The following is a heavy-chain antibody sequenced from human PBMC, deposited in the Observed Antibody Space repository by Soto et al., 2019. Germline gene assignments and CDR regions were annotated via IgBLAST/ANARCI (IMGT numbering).Heavy chain of an antibody. V-gene: IGHV1-2*04. CDR3: ARGTIFGGDYYYYGMDV. Sequence: GASVKVSCEASGYTFTGYYMHWVRQAPGQGLEWMGWINPNSGGTNYAQKFQGWVTMTRDTSISTAYMELSRLRSDDTAVYYCARGTIFGGDYYYYGMDVWGQGTTVTVSS. CDR2: INPNSGGT. D-gene: IGHD3-3*01. J-gene: IGHJ6*02. CDR1: GYTFTGYY.